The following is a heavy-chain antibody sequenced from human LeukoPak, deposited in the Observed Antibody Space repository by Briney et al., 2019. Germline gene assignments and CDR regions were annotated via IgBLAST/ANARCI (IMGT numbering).Heavy chain of an antibody. J-gene: IGHJ4*02. CDR2: IWYDGSNK. Sequence: GRSLRLSCAASGFTFSSYGMHWVRQAPGKGLEWVAVIWYDGSNKYYADSVKGQFTISRDNSKNTLYLQMNSLRAEDTAVYYCARDRDSYGYGLYYFDYWGQGTLVTVSS. CDR3: ARDRDSYGYGLYYFDY. D-gene: IGHD5-18*01. V-gene: IGHV3-33*01. CDR1: GFTFSSYG.